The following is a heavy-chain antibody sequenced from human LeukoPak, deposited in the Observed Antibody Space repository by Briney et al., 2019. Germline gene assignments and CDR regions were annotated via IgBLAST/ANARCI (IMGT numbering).Heavy chain of an antibody. CDR3: ARAGGYCGGDCYSRIDWYFDL. CDR1: GDSISNYY. Sequence: SETLSLTCAVSGDSISNYYWSWIRQPPGKELEWIGYISYSGRTNYNSSLKSRVTISVGTSKNQFSLNLNSVTAADTAVYYCARAGGYCGGDCYSRIDWYFDLWGRGTLVTVSS. J-gene: IGHJ2*01. D-gene: IGHD2-21*02. CDR2: ISYSGRT. V-gene: IGHV4-59*01.